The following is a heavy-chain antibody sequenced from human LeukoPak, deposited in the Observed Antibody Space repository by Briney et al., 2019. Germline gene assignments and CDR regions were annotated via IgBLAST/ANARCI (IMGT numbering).Heavy chain of an antibody. D-gene: IGHD2-2*02. Sequence: SQTLSLTCTVSGGSISSYYWSWIRQPAGKGLEWIGRIYTSGSTNYNPSLKSRVTMSVDTSKNQLSLKLSSVTAADTAVYYCARATRYCSSTSCYTGDYYYYYYIDVWGKGTTVTVSS. CDR3: ARATRYCSSTSCYTGDYYYYYYIDV. CDR1: GGSISSYY. CDR2: IYTSGST. V-gene: IGHV4-4*07. J-gene: IGHJ6*03.